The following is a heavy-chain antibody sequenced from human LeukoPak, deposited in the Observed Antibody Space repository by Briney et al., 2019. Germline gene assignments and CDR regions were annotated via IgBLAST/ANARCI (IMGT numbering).Heavy chain of an antibody. Sequence: SETLSLTCTVSGGSISSYYWSWIRQPPGKGLEWIGYIYYSGSTNYNPSLKSRVTISVDTSKNQFSLKLSSVTAADTAVYYCARLKGYSYGKGYFDYWGQGTLVTVSS. CDR1: GGSISSYY. D-gene: IGHD5-18*01. CDR2: IYYSGST. J-gene: IGHJ4*02. V-gene: IGHV4-59*08. CDR3: ARLKGYSYGKGYFDY.